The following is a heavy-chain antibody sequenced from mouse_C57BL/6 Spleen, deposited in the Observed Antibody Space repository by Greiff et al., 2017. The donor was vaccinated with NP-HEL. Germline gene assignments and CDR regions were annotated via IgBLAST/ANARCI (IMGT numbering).Heavy chain of an antibody. Sequence: VQLQQSGAELVKPGASVKLSCTASGFTIKDYYMHWVKQRPEQGLEWIGRIDPEDGETKYAPTFQGKATITADTSSNTAYLQLSSLTSEDTAVYYCALIYYDYAWGQGTLVTVSA. J-gene: IGHJ3*01. CDR1: GFTIKDYY. CDR3: ALIYYDYA. D-gene: IGHD2-4*01. CDR2: IDPEDGET. V-gene: IGHV14-2*01.